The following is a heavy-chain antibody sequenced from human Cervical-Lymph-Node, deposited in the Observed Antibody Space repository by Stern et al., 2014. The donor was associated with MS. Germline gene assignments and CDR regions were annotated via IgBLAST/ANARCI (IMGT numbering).Heavy chain of an antibody. J-gene: IGHJ4*02. CDR1: GNTFNTSW. CDR2: IDPSDSYT. CDR3: AGHMREVAPPLFDY. D-gene: IGHD1-26*01. V-gene: IGHV5-10-1*01. Sequence: EVQLVESGAEVKKPGESLRISCKDSGNTFNTSWISWVRQMPGKGLGWMGRIDPSDSYTSYSPSFQGHVTISADKSINTAYLQWISLKASDTAMYYCAGHMREVAPPLFDYWGQGTLVTVSS.